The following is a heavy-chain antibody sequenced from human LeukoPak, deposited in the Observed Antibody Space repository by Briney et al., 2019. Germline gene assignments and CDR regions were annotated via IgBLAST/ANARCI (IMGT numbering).Heavy chain of an antibody. J-gene: IGHJ4*02. CDR2: INTKGET. D-gene: IGHD2-21*01. V-gene: IGHV4-4*09. CDR1: GVSMSAYQ. CDR3: ATSNDAKIAPFDH. Sequence: SETLSLTCTVSGVSMSAYQWSWVRHSPEKGLEWIGCINTKGETSYNPSLKRRVTTSVDTSKSQFSLRLTSVTAADTAVYYCATSNDAKIAPFDHWGQGAPVTVSS.